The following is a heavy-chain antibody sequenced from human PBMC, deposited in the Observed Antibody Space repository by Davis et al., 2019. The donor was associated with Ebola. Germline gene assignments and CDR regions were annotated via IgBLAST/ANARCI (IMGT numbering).Heavy chain of an antibody. D-gene: IGHD6-13*01. V-gene: IGHV4-39*01. Sequence: SETLSLTCTVSGGSISSSSYYWGWIRQPPGKGLEWIGSIYYSGSTYYNPSLKSRVTISVDTSKNQFSLKLSSVTAADTAVYYCARQARYSSSWNAFDIWGQGTMVTVS. CDR2: IYYSGST. CDR1: GGSISSSSYY. J-gene: IGHJ3*02. CDR3: ARQARYSSSWNAFDI.